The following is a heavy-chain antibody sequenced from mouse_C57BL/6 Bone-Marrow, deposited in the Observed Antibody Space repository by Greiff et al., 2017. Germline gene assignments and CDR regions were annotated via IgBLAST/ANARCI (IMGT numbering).Heavy chain of an antibody. V-gene: IGHV1-52*01. Sequence: QVQLQQPGAELVRPGSSVKLSCKASGYTFTSYWMHWVKQRPIQGLEWIGNIDPSDSETHYNQKFKDKATLTVDKSSSTAYMQLSSLTSEDSAVYYCARTGYYGSSLCYAMDYWGQGTSVTVSS. D-gene: IGHD1-1*01. CDR1: GYTFTSYW. CDR2: IDPSDSET. J-gene: IGHJ4*01. CDR3: ARTGYYGSSLCYAMDY.